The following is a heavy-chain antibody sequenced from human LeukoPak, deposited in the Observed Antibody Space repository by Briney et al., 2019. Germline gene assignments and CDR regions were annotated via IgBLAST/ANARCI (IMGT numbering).Heavy chain of an antibody. CDR1: GFTFSSYA. V-gene: IGHV3-23*01. D-gene: IGHD3-22*01. CDR3: AKDYYYDSSGYYYGDAFDI. Sequence: GGSLRLSCAASGFTFSSYAMSWVRQAPGKGLEWVSTISGSGGTTYSADSVKGRFTISRDNSKNILYLQVNSLRAGDTAVYYCAKDYYYDSSGYYYGDAFDIWGQGTMVTVSS. CDR2: ISGSGGTT. J-gene: IGHJ3*02.